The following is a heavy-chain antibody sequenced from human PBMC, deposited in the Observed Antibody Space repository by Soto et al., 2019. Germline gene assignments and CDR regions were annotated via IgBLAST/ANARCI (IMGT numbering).Heavy chain of an antibody. Sequence: QLHLVQSGAEVKKPGASVKVSCKASGYTFTGYFIHWVRQAPGQGLELLGWINPGHGATNYAPKFQGRVTLTRDTAINTAYMELNTVRSDDTAVYYGARGGDTGSSDSWGQGTLVTVSS. CDR1: GYTFTGYF. CDR3: ARGGDTGSSDS. CDR2: INPGHGAT. D-gene: IGHD1-26*01. V-gene: IGHV1-2*02. J-gene: IGHJ5*01.